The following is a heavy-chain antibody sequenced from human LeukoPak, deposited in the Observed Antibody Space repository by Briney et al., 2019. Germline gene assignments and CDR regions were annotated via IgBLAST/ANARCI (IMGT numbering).Heavy chain of an antibody. J-gene: IGHJ6*01. CDR2: INAGNGNT. V-gene: IGHV1-3*01. CDR1: GYTFTSYG. CDR3: ARWAPERGYGMYV. D-gene: IGHD5-24*01. Sequence: ASVKVSCKASGYTFTSYGISWVRQAPGQRLEWMGWINAGNGNTKYSQKFQGRVTITRDTSASTAYMELSSLRSEDTAVYYCARWAPERGYGMYVWGKGTTVTVSS.